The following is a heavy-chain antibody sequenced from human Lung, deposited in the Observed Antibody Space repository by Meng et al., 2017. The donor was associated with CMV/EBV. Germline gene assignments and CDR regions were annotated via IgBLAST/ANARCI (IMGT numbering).Heavy chain of an antibody. CDR2: ISPYDGDT. CDR1: G. V-gene: IGHV1-18*01. D-gene: IGHD2-2*01. CDR3: ARDLEYCGSTTCYEDCFDP. J-gene: IGHJ5*02. Sequence: GISGVRKTPGQGLGWVGWISPYDGDTNYARKLQGRVTMTTDTSTTTAYMELRSLRSDDTAVYYCARDLEYCGSTTCYEDCFDPWGQGTLVTVSS.